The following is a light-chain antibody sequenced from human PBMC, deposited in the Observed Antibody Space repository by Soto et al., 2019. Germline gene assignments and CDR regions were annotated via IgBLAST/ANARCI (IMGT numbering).Light chain of an antibody. CDR2: GAS. J-gene: IGKJ2*01. CDR1: QSVSSN. CDR3: QQYNNWYT. Sequence: EIVMTQSPATLSVSPGERATLSCRARQSVSSNLAWYRQKPGQAPRLLIYGASTRATGIPARFSVSGSGTEFTLTISSLQSEDFAVYYCQQYNNWYTVGQGTKLEIK. V-gene: IGKV3-15*01.